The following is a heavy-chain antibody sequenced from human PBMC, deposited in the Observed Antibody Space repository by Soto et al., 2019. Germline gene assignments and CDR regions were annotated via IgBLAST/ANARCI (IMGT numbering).Heavy chain of an antibody. CDR1: GGSISSGGYY. V-gene: IGHV4-31*03. J-gene: IGHJ4*02. CDR3: AGTTYYDFWSGIVY. D-gene: IGHD3-3*01. CDR2: IYYSGST. Sequence: PSETLSLTSTVSGGSISSGGYYWSWIRQHPGKGLEWIGYIYYSGSTYYNPSLKSRVTISVDTSKNQFSLKLSSVTAADTAVYYCAGTTYYDFWSGIVYWGQGTLVTVSS.